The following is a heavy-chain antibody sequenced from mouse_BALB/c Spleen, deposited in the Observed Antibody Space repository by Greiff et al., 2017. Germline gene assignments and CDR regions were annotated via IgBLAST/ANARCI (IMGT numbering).Heavy chain of an antibody. CDR3: ARQWGYSLDY. D-gene: IGHD3-1*01. CDR1: GFTFSSYG. V-gene: IGHV5-6*01. J-gene: IGHJ2*01. Sequence: EVKLVESGGDLVKPGGSLKLSCAASGFTFSSYGMSWVRQTPDKRLEWVATISSGGSYTYYPDSVKGRFTISRDNAKNTLYLQMSSLKSEDTAMYYCARQWGYSLDYWGQGTTLTVSS. CDR2: ISSGGSYT.